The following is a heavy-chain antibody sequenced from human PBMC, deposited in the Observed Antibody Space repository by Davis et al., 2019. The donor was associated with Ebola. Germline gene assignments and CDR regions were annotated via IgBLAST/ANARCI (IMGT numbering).Heavy chain of an antibody. D-gene: IGHD4/OR15-4a*01. Sequence: ESLKISCAASGFTFSSYAMHWVRQPPGKGLEWIGEINHSGSTNYNPSLKSRVTISVDSSKNQFSLKVSSVTAADTAVYYCATDYLKYWGQGTLVTVSS. V-gene: IGHV4-34*08. CDR1: GFTFSSYA. CDR3: ATDYLKY. CDR2: INHSGST. J-gene: IGHJ4*02.